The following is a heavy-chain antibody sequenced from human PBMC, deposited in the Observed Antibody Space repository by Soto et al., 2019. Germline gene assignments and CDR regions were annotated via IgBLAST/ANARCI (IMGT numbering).Heavy chain of an antibody. V-gene: IGHV4-61*01. CDR2: IYYSGGT. Sequence: SETLSLTCTVSGGSVSSGSYYWSWIRQPPGKGLEWIGYIYYSGGTNYNPSLKSRVTISVDTSKNQFSLKLSSVTAADTAVYYCARDYRKFDPWAREPWSPSPQ. CDR1: GGSVSSGSYY. CDR3: ARDYRKFDP. J-gene: IGHJ5*02.